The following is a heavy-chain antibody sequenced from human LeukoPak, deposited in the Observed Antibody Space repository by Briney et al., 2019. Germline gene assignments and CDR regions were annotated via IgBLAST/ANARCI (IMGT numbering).Heavy chain of an antibody. J-gene: IGHJ4*02. CDR3: ARGRGYSYGLDY. Sequence: SETLSLTCTVSGGSISSYYWSWIRQPPGKGLEWIGYIYYSGSTNYNPSLKSRVTISVDTSKNQFSLKLSSVTAADTAVYYCARGRGYSYGLDYWGKGTLVTVSS. CDR1: GGSISSYY. CDR2: IYYSGST. D-gene: IGHD5-18*01. V-gene: IGHV4-59*01.